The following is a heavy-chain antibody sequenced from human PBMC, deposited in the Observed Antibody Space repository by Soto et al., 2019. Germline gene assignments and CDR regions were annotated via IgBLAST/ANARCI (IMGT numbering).Heavy chain of an antibody. V-gene: IGHV4-59*08. CDR3: VRQGIWDLHGLVDV. J-gene: IGHJ6*02. CDR1: SGPSRSHN. Sequence: QVQLQQSGPGLVKPSETLSLTCTVSSGPSRSHNWGWIRQPPGRGLEWIGYVYYTGSTSYNTSLKRRVTISADTSTNHISMTLSSVTAADTAVYYCVRQGIWDLHGLVDVWGQGTTVSVSS. D-gene: IGHD1-26*01. CDR2: VYYTGST.